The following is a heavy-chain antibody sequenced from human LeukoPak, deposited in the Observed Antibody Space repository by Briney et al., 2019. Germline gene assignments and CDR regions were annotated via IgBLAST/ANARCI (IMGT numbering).Heavy chain of an antibody. J-gene: IGHJ4*02. Sequence: AGGSLKLSCAASGFTFSGSAMHWVRQASGKGLEWVGRIRSKANSYATAYAASVKGRFTISRDDSKNTAYPQMNSLKTEDTAVYYCTRRENDFWSGYGNPFFDYWGQGTLVTVSS. D-gene: IGHD3-3*01. CDR3: TRRENDFWSGYGNPFFDY. CDR1: GFTFSGSA. CDR2: IRSKANSYAT. V-gene: IGHV3-73*01.